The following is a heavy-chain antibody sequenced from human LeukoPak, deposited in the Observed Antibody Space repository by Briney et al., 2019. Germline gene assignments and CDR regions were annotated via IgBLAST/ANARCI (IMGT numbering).Heavy chain of an antibody. CDR2: IYWNDDK. D-gene: IGHD1-1*01. V-gene: IGHV2-5*01. CDR1: GFSLSTRGEG. CDR3: AHRHWNDPSDAFDI. Sequence: SGPTLVNPTQTLTLTCTFSGFSLSTRGEGVGWIRQPPGKALEWLSLIYWNDDKRYSPSLKSRLTITKDTSKNQVVLTMTNMDPVDTATYYCAHRHWNDPSDAFDIWGQGTMVTVSS. J-gene: IGHJ3*02.